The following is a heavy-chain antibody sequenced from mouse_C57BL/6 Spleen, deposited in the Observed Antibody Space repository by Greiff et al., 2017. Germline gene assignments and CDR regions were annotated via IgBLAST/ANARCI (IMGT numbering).Heavy chain of an antibody. CDR1: GYTFTDYY. J-gene: IGHJ1*03. CDR2: INPNNGGT. V-gene: IGHV1-26*01. CDR3: ARRRYSNYEWYCDV. Sequence: EVQLQQSGPELVKPGASVKISCKASGYTFTDYYMNWVKQSHGKSLEWIGNINPNNGGTSYNQKFKGKATLTVDKSSSTAYMELRSLTSEDSAVYYCARRRYSNYEWYCDVWGTGTTVTVSS. D-gene: IGHD2-5*01.